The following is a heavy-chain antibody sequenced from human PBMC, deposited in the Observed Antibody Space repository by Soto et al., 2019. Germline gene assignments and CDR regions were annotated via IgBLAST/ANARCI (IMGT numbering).Heavy chain of an antibody. J-gene: IGHJ4*02. CDR3: ASGMVRARFDY. CDR1: GFTFTNSA. D-gene: IGHD3-10*01. CDR2: IVVGSGNT. V-gene: IGHV1-58*01. Sequence: ASVKVSCKASGFTFTNSAVQWMRQARGQRLEWIGWIVVGSGNTNYAQRFQERVTITRDMSTSTAYMELSSLRSEDTAVYYCASGMVRARFDYWGQGTLVTVSS.